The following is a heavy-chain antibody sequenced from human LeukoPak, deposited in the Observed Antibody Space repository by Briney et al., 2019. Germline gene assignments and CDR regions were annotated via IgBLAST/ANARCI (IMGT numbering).Heavy chain of an antibody. J-gene: IGHJ5*02. CDR3: ADAYGP. CDR2: IRYDGSNK. Sequence: GGSLRLSCAASGFTFTSYGMHWVRQAPGKGLEWVAFIRYDGSNKYYADSVKGRFTISRDNSKNTLYLQLNSLRPEDTAVYYCADAYGPWGQGTLVTVSS. D-gene: IGHD4-17*01. V-gene: IGHV3-30*02. CDR1: GFTFTSYG.